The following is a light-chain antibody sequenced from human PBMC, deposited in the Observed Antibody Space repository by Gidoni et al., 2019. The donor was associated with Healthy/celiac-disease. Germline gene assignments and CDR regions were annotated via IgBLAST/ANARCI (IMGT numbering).Light chain of an antibody. V-gene: IGKV1-39*01. Sequence: DIQITQSPSSLSAFVGDRVTITCRASQSISRYLKWYQQKPGKAPKLLIYAASNLQSGVPSRFSGSGSGTDFTPTISSLQPEDFATYSCQQSYSTSITFGQGTRLEIK. J-gene: IGKJ5*01. CDR3: QQSYSTSIT. CDR1: QSISRY. CDR2: AAS.